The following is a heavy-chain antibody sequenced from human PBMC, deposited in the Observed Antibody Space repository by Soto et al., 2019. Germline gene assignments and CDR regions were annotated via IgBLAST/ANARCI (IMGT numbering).Heavy chain of an antibody. CDR3: TRDGSASWNSRIFQTYYDY. D-gene: IGHD3-3*01. V-gene: IGHV3-21*01. CDR2: ISSTGTYI. CDR1: GFTFRSYS. Sequence: EVQLVESGGGLVKPGGTLRLSCAASGFTFRSYSMNWVRQAPGKGLEWVSSISSTGTYIYYVDSVKGRFTISRDNANNSLYLQMNSLRAEDTAVYYCTRDGSASWNSRIFQTYYDYWGQGTLVTVSS. J-gene: IGHJ4*02.